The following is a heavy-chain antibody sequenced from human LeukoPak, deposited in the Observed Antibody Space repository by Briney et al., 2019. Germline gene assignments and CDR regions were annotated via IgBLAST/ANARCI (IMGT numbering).Heavy chain of an antibody. CDR1: GGTFSSYA. CDR3: AGGNEYDFWSGYHY. V-gene: IGHV1-8*02. D-gene: IGHD3-3*01. Sequence: GASVKVSCKASGGTFSSYAINWVRQATGQVLEWMGWMNPNSGNTGYAQKFQGRVTTTRNTSISTAYMELSSLRSEDTAVYYCAGGNEYDFWSGYHYWGQGTLVTVSS. CDR2: MNPNSGNT. J-gene: IGHJ4*02.